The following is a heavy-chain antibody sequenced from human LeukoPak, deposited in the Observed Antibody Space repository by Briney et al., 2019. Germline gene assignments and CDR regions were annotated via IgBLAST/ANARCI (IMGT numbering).Heavy chain of an antibody. V-gene: IGHV4-39*07. Sequence: SETLSLTCAVYGGSFSTYYWAWIRQPPGKGLEWIGSIYSSGSTYYNPSLKSRVTITVDTSKNQFSLNLSSVTAADTAVYYCARDRKYYYHMDVWGKGTTVTVSS. CDR3: ARDRKYYYHMDV. J-gene: IGHJ6*04. D-gene: IGHD1-14*01. CDR2: IYSSGST. CDR1: GGSFSTYY.